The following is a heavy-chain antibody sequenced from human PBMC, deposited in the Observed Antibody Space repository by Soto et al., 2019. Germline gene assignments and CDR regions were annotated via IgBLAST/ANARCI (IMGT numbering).Heavy chain of an antibody. Sequence: QVQLQESGPGLVKPSETLSLTCTVSGGSISSYYWSWIRQPPGKGLEWIGYIYYSGSTNYNPSLKSRVTISVDTSKNQFSLKLSPVTAADTAVYYCARGIAVAGTYGMDVWGQGTTVTVSS. CDR3: ARGIAVAGTYGMDV. J-gene: IGHJ6*02. CDR2: IYYSGST. V-gene: IGHV4-59*01. CDR1: GGSISSYY. D-gene: IGHD6-19*01.